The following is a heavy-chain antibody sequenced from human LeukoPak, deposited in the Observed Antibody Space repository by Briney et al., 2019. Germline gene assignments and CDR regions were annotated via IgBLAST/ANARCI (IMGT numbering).Heavy chain of an antibody. Sequence: GGSLRLSCAASGFTFSSNYMSWVRQAPGKGLEWVSVIYNGGRTYYFGRTYYADSVKGRFTISRDNAKHSLYLQMNSLRAEDTAVYYCARDRGNQRGYYYYYMDVWGKGTTVTVSS. V-gene: IGHV3-21*01. D-gene: IGHD1-14*01. J-gene: IGHJ6*03. CDR1: GFTFSSNY. CDR2: IYNGGRTYYFGRT. CDR3: ARDRGNQRGYYYYYMDV.